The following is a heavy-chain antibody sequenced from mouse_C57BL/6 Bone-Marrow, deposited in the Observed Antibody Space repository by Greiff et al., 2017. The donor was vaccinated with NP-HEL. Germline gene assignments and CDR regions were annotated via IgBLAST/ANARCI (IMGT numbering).Heavy chain of an antibody. Sequence: DVQLQQSGPELVKPGASVKMSCKASGYTFTDYNMHWVKQSHGKSLEWIGYINPNNGGTSYNQKFKGKATLTVNKSSSTAYMELRSLTSEDSAVYYCARDYGSSYGWYFDVWGTGTTVTVSS. J-gene: IGHJ1*03. CDR3: ARDYGSSYGWYFDV. CDR1: GYTFTDYN. D-gene: IGHD1-1*01. CDR2: INPNNGGT. V-gene: IGHV1-22*01.